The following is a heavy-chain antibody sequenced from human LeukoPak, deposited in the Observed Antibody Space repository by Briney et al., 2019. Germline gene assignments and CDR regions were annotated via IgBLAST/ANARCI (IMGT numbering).Heavy chain of an antibody. V-gene: IGHV4-30-4*01. D-gene: IGHD3-16*02. CDR3: ARVRLSPRWFDP. CDR1: GGSISSGDYY. J-gene: IGHJ5*02. Sequence: SETLSLTCTVSGGSISSGDYYWSWIRQPPGKGLEWIGYIYYSGSTYYNPSLESRVTISVDTSKNQFSLKLSSVTAADTAVYYCARVRLSPRWFDPWGQGTLVTVSS. CDR2: IYYSGST.